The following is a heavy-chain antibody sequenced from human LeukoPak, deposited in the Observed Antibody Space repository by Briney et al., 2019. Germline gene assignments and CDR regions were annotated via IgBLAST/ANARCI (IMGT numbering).Heavy chain of an antibody. J-gene: IGHJ4*02. CDR1: GFTFSSYW. D-gene: IGHD3-3*01. CDR2: INSDGSST. Sequence: GGSLRLSCAASGFTFSSYWMHWVRQAPGKGLVWVSRINSDGSSTSYADSVKGRFTIPRDNAKNTLYLQMNSLRAEDTAVYYCARDHYRYYDFWSGSLFDYWGQGTLVTVSS. V-gene: IGHV3-74*01. CDR3: ARDHYRYYDFWSGSLFDY.